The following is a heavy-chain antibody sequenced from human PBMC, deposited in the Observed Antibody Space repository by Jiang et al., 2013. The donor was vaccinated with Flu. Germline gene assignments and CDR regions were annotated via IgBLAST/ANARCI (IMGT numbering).Heavy chain of an antibody. CDR3: ARTPPSYSSSWYPVDY. CDR2: MNPNSGNT. CDR1: GYTFTSYD. D-gene: IGHD6-13*01. J-gene: IGHJ4*02. Sequence: SVKVSCKASGYTFTSYDINWVRQATGQGLEWMGWMNPNSGNTGYAQKFQGRVTMTRNTSISTAYMELSSLRSEDTAVYYCARTPPSYSSSWYPVDYRGQGTLVTVSS. V-gene: IGHV1-8*01.